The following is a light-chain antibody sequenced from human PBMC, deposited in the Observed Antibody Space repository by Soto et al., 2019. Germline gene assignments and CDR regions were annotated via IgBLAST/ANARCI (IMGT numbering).Light chain of an antibody. Sequence: EIVLTQSPATLSLSPGERATLSCRASQSVSSYLAWYQQKRGQAPRLLLYEASNRATGIPARFSGSGSGTDFTLTISSQEPEDFAVYHCQQRSNWLHTFGQGTKLEIK. CDR1: QSVSSY. V-gene: IGKV3-11*01. J-gene: IGKJ2*01. CDR3: QQRSNWLHT. CDR2: EAS.